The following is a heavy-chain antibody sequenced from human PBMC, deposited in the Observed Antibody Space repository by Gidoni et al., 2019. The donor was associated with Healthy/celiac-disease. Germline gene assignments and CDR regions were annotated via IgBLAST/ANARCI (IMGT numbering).Heavy chain of an antibody. V-gene: IGHV1-2*06. CDR1: GYTFTGYC. CDR2: INPTSGGT. Sequence: QVQLVQSGAAVQKPGASVKVSCQASGYTFTGYCMDWVRQAPGQGLEWMGRINPTSGGTNYAQKFQGRVTMTRDPSISTAYMELSRLRSDDTAVYYCASDIVVVVAAFADAAFDIWGQGTMVTVSS. D-gene: IGHD2-15*01. J-gene: IGHJ3*02. CDR3: ASDIVVVVAAFADAAFDI.